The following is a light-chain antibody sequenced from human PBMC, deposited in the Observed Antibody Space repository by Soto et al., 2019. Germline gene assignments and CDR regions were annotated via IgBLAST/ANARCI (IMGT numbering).Light chain of an antibody. V-gene: IGLV2-14*01. CDR2: DVS. CDR3: SSYTGGFTLDV. Sequence: QSVLTQPASVSGSPGQSITISCTGTSSDVGGYNYVSWYQQHPGKAPKLMIYDVSHRPSGVSNRFSGSKSGNTASLTISGLQADDEADYYCSSYTGGFTLDVFGTGTKVTVL. J-gene: IGLJ1*01. CDR1: SSDVGGYNY.